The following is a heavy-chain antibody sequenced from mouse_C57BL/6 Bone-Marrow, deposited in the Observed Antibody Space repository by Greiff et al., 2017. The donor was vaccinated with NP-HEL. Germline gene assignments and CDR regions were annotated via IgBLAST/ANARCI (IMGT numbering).Heavy chain of an antibody. Sequence: ESGPGLVKPSQSLSLTCSVTGYSITSGYYWNWIRQFPGNKLEWMGYISYDGSNNYNPSLKNRISITRDTSKNQFFLKLNSVTTEDTATYYCAREANFPFDYWGQGTTLTVSS. V-gene: IGHV3-6*01. CDR1: GYSITSGYY. CDR2: ISYDGSN. CDR3: AREANFPFDY. J-gene: IGHJ2*01.